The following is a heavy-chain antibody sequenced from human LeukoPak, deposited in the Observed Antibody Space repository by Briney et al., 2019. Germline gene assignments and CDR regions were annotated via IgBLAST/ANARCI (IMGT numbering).Heavy chain of an antibody. V-gene: IGHV4-30-4*01. J-gene: IGHJ4*02. CDR2: IYYSGST. CDR1: GGSISSGDNS. Sequence: SETLSLTCTVSGGSISSGDNSWTWIRQPPGKGLEWIGYIYYSGSTYYNPSLKSRVTISVDTSKNQFSLKLNSVTAADTAVYYCAREPYGDPIDYWGQGTLVTVSS. CDR3: AREPYGDPIDY. D-gene: IGHD4-17*01.